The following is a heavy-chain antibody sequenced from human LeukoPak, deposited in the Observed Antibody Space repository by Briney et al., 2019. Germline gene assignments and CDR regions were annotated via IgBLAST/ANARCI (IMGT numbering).Heavy chain of an antibody. V-gene: IGHV1-2*02. CDR3: ATDSRLATINPFSY. D-gene: IGHD5-12*01. CDR2: INPNSGGT. J-gene: IGHJ4*02. Sequence: ASVKVSCKASGYTFTGYYMHWVRQAPGQGLEWMGWINPNSGGTNYAQKFRGRVTMTRDTSISTAYMELSRLRSEDTAVYYCATDSRLATINPFSYWGQGTLVTVSS. CDR1: GYTFTGYY.